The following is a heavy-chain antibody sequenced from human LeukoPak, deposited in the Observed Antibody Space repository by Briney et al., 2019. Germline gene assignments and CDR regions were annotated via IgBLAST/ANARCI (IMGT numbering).Heavy chain of an antibody. CDR2: IWYDGSNK. V-gene: IGHV3-33*01. CDR3: ARGYLREYFDY. Sequence: PGRSLRLSCAASGFTFSSYGMHWVRQAPGKGLEWAAVIWYDGSNKYYADSVKGRFTISRDNSKNTLYLQMNSLRAEDTAVYYCARGYLREYFDYWGQGTLVTVSS. CDR1: GFTFSSYG. D-gene: IGHD1-14*01. J-gene: IGHJ4*02.